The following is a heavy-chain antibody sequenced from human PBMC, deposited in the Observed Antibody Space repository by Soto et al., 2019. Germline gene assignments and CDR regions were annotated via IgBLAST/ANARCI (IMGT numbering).Heavy chain of an antibody. J-gene: IGHJ3*02. Sequence: PGGSLRLSCAASGFTFSSYSMNWVRQAPGKGLEWVSSISSSSSYIYYADSVKGRFTISRDNAKNSLYLQMNSLRAEDTAVYYCARGPIFGVVTDAFDIWGQGTMVTVSS. D-gene: IGHD3-3*01. CDR2: ISSSSSYI. V-gene: IGHV3-21*01. CDR1: GFTFSSYS. CDR3: ARGPIFGVVTDAFDI.